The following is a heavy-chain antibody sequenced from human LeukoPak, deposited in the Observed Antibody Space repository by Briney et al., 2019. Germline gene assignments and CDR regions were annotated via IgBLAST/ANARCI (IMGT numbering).Heavy chain of an antibody. J-gene: IGHJ3*02. CDR2: INHSGST. CDR3: ARGRVGQWLVDAFDI. D-gene: IGHD6-19*01. CDR1: GGSFSGYY. V-gene: IGHV4-34*01. Sequence: SETLSLTCAVYGGSFSGYYWSWIRQPPGKGLEWIGEINHSGSTNYNPSLKSRVTISVDTSKNQFSLKLSSVTAADTAVYYCARGRVGQWLVDAFDIWGQGTMVTVSS.